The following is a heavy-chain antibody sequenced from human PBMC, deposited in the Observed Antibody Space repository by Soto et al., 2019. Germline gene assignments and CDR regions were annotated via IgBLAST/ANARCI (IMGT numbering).Heavy chain of an antibody. V-gene: IGHV1-18*01. D-gene: IGHD3-16*01. J-gene: IGHJ6*02. CDR2: ISGYNGNT. Sequence: QVQLVQSGAEVRKPGASVKVSCKASGYTFTTYGISWVRQAPGQGLEWMGWISGYNGNTKYAQKFQGRVTMTTDTSXXTVYMDLRSLRSDDTAVYYCAREGEMPYYYYGLDVWGQGTTVTVSS. CDR1: GYTFTTYG. CDR3: AREGEMPYYYYGLDV.